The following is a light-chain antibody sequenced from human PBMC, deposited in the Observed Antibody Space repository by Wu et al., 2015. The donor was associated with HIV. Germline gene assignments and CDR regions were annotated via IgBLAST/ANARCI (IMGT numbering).Light chain of an antibody. CDR2: DVS. J-gene: IGKJ4*01. CDR1: QSLSRNY. V-gene: IGKV3D-20*02. CDR3: QQRHNWVT. Sequence: EIVLTQSPGTLSLSPGERATLSCGASQSLSRNYLAWYQQKPGQAPRLLIYDVSKRAPGIPARFSGSGSGTDFILTIDYLAPEDFAVYYCQQRHNWVTFGGGTKVEIK.